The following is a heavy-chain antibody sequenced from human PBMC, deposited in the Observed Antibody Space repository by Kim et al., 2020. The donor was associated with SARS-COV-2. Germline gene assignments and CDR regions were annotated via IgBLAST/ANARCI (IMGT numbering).Heavy chain of an antibody. CDR1: GFTFSSYG. D-gene: IGHD3-16*01. Sequence: GGSLRLSCAASGFTFSSYGMHWVRQAPGKGLEWVAVISYDGSNKYYADSVKGRFTISRDNSKNTLYLQMNSLRAEDTAVYYCAKPDDSLGLAYYFDYWGQGTLVTVSS. CDR3: AKPDDSLGLAYYFDY. J-gene: IGHJ4*02. CDR2: ISYDGSNK. V-gene: IGHV3-30*18.